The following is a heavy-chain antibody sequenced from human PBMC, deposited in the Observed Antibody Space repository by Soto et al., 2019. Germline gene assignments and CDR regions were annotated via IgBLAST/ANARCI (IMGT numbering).Heavy chain of an antibody. J-gene: IGHJ4*02. V-gene: IGHV3-7*03. CDR2: INRDGSDK. Sequence: GSLRLSCAGSVFTCGADWMSWVRQAPGKGLEWVANINRDGSDKYYMDSVKGRFTISRDNAKNSLYLQMNSLRAEDTAVYYCTRDLDTSGSAPICDYWGQGTLVTVSS. D-gene: IGHD3-22*01. CDR1: VFTCGADW. CDR3: TRDLDTSGSAPICDY.